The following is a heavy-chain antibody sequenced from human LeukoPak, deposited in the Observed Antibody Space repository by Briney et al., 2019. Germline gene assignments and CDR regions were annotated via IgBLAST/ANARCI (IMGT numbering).Heavy chain of an antibody. J-gene: IGHJ4*02. D-gene: IGHD2-15*01. CDR1: GGSISSYY. CDR3: AAIGSRGY. CDR2: IYYSGNT. Sequence: SETLSLTCTVSGGSISSYYWSWIRPPPGKGLEWIGYIYYSGNTNYNPSLKSRVTISVDTSKNQFSLKLSSVTAADTAVYYCAAIGSRGYWGQGTLVTVSS. V-gene: IGHV4-59*08.